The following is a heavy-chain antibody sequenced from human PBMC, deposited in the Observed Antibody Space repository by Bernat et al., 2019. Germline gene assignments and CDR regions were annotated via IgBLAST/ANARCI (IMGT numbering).Heavy chain of an antibody. Sequence: EVQLLESGGGLVQPGGSLRLSCAASGFTFSSYSMNWVRQAPGKGLEWVSSISSSSSYIYYADSVKGRFTISRDNAKNSLYLQMNSLRAEDTAVYYCATGYSSGWYVEDYWGQGTLVTVSS. J-gene: IGHJ4*02. V-gene: IGHV3-21*01. CDR3: ATGYSSGWYVEDY. CDR1: GFTFSSYS. D-gene: IGHD6-19*01. CDR2: ISSSSSYI.